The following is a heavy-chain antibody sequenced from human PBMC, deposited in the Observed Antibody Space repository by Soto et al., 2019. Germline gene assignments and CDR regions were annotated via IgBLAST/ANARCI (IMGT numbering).Heavy chain of an antibody. CDR1: GFIFSSFI. CDR2: VSSSSSPI. V-gene: IGHV3-48*02. J-gene: IGHJ6*02. Sequence: LRLSCAGSGFIFSSFIMNWVRQAPGKGLEWVSYVSSSSSPIYYADSVKGRFTRSRDNAKNSLYLQMNSLRDDDTAVYFCARGARDYGDYFSYGLDVWGQGTTVTVSS. D-gene: IGHD4-17*01. CDR3: ARGARDYGDYFSYGLDV.